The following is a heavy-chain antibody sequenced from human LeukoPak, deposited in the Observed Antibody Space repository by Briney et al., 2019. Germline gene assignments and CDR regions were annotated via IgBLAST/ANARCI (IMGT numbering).Heavy chain of an antibody. V-gene: IGHV3-7*03. J-gene: IGHJ4*02. CDR3: AKDMGADCGGDCSQDY. Sequence: GGSLRLSCAASGFTFSSYWMSWVRQAPGKGLEWVANIKPDGSEKYYVDSVGGRFTISRDNAKNSLYLQMNSLRAEDTALYYCAKDMGADCGGDCSQDYWGQGTLVTVSS. CDR2: IKPDGSEK. D-gene: IGHD2-21*01. CDR1: GFTFSSYW.